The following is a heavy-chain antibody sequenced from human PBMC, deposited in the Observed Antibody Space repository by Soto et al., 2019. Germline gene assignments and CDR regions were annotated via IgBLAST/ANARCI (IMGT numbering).Heavy chain of an antibody. J-gene: IGHJ6*02. CDR1: GGSISSYY. D-gene: IGHD3-3*01. CDR2: IYYSGST. Sequence: PSETLSLTCTVSGGSISSYYWSWIRQPPGKGLEWIGYIYYSGSTNYNPSPKSRVTISVDTSKNQFSLKLSSVTAADTAVYYCARDFFPDTSFCSPYYYYYRLYFWGQGTNVPGSS. CDR3: ARDFFPDTSFCSPYYYYYRLYF. V-gene: IGHV4-59*01.